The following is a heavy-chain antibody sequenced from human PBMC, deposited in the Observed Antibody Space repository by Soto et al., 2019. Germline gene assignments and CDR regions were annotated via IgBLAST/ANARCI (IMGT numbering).Heavy chain of an antibody. CDR2: IYHTGRS. Sequence: PSETLSLTCSVSGGSLSGFPWIWIRQPPGKGLEWVGYIYHTGRSNYNPSLKSRLTISLDMSRNQFSLQLTSVTAADTALYYCARVSNEYGGNGAFDYWDLGTLVTVSS. D-gene: IGHD4-17*01. J-gene: IGHJ4*02. V-gene: IGHV4-59*01. CDR1: GGSLSGFP. CDR3: ARVSNEYGGNGAFDY.